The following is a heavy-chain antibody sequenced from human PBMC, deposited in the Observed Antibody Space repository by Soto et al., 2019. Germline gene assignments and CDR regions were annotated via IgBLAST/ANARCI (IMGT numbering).Heavy chain of an antibody. J-gene: IGHJ3*01. Sequence: QVHLAESGGGVVQPGTSLRLSCAASGFPFDRYAIHWVRQAPGKGLEWVAAIWYDGSYTYYGESVKGRFLISRDNSKNKVFLEMKSLRAEDADVYFCAKGRIAVAAGAFDSWGPGTRVSVSS. CDR2: IWYDGSYT. CDR1: GFPFDRYA. V-gene: IGHV3-33*03. CDR3: AKGRIAVAAGAFDS. D-gene: IGHD6-19*01.